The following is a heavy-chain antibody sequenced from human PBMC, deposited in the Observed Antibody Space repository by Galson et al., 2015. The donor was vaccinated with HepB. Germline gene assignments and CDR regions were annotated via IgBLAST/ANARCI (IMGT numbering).Heavy chain of an antibody. V-gene: IGHV3-30-3*01. CDR1: GFTFSSYA. CDR2: ISYDGSNK. Sequence: SLRLSCAASGFTFSSYAMHWVRQAPGKGLEWVAVISYDGSNKYYADSVKGRFTISRDNSKNTLYLQMNSLRAEDTAVYYCARKYCSSTSCYFDYWGQGTLVTVSS. CDR3: ARKYCSSTSCYFDY. J-gene: IGHJ4*02. D-gene: IGHD2-2*01.